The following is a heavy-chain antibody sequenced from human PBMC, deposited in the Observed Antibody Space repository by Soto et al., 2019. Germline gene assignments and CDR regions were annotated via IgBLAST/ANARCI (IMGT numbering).Heavy chain of an antibody. J-gene: IGHJ3*02. Sequence: QVQLVQSGAERKKPGASVRVSCKTSGDTFGTSGFHWLRQAPGQGLEWMGWISAYNVNTYYIQKLQGRVTMTTDTSTSTVYMELRSLNSDDAAVYFCARADLFVVPSALDRWGQGTMVSVSS. CDR2: ISAYNVNT. D-gene: IGHD2-2*01. V-gene: IGHV1-18*01. CDR3: ARADLFVVPSALDR. CDR1: GDTFGTSG.